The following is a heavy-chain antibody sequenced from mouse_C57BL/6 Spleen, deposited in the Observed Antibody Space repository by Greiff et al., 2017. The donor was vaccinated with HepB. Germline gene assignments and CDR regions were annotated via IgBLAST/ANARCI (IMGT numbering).Heavy chain of an antibody. D-gene: IGHD1-1*01. Sequence: VQLQQSGPELVKPGASVKISCKASGYAFSSSWMNWVKQRPGKGLEWIGRIYPGDGDTNYNGKFKGKATLTADKSSSTAYMQLSSLTSEDSAVYFGANYYGSSYGYFDVWGTGTTVTVSS. CDR3: ANYYGSSYGYFDV. CDR1: GYAFSSSW. CDR2: IYPGDGDT. J-gene: IGHJ1*03. V-gene: IGHV1-82*01.